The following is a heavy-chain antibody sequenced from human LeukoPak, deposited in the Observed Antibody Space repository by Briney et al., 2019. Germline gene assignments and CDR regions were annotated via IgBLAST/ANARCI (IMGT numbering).Heavy chain of an antibody. CDR3: ARDPVVGALDY. D-gene: IGHD1-26*01. V-gene: IGHV3-66*01. CDR1: GFPVSSYY. J-gene: IGHJ4*02. Sequence: GGSLRLSCAASGFPVSSYYMSWVRQAPGKGLEWVSVIYSGGSTYYADSVKGRFTISRDNSKNTLYLQMNSLRAEDTAVYYCARDPVVGALDYWGQGTLVTVSS. CDR2: IYSGGST.